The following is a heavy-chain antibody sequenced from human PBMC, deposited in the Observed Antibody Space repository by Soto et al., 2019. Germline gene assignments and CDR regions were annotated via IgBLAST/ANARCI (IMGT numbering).Heavy chain of an antibody. J-gene: IGHJ6*02. V-gene: IGHV1-69*01. D-gene: IGHD6-19*01. Sequence: QAQLEQSGGEVKKPGSSVKVSCKASRVAFSNFIVTWVRQAPGLGLEWVGGIIPIFGTANYAQKFQGRVTTTADESTSTSYMEVNNLRSEDTSVYYCAKIRYSSPMGYYYGMDVWGQGTTVTVSS. CDR1: RVAFSNFI. CDR2: IIPIFGTA. CDR3: AKIRYSSPMGYYYGMDV.